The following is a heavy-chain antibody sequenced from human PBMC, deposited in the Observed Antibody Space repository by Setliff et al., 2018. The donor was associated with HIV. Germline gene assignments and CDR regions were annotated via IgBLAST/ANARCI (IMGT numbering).Heavy chain of an antibody. Sequence: ASVKVSCKASGYTFTDYYMHWVQQAPGKGLEWMGRVDPEDGETIYAEKFQGRVTITADTSTDTAYMELSSLRSEDTAVYCCATQWLVPPSAEYFQHWGQGTLVTVAS. V-gene: IGHV1-69-2*01. J-gene: IGHJ1*01. CDR1: GYTFTDYY. D-gene: IGHD6-19*01. CDR3: ATQWLVPPSAEYFQH. CDR2: VDPEDGET.